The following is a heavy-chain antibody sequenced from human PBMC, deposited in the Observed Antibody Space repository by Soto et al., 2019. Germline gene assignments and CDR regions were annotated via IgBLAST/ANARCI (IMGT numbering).Heavy chain of an antibody. V-gene: IGHV4-4*07. J-gene: IGHJ3*02. CDR2: IFSSGST. Sequence: QVQLQESGPGLVKPSETLSLICTVSGGSISNYFWDWIRQPAGKGLEWIGRIFSSGSTNYNASLKSRVTMSVDTSKNHVSLKLTSMTAADTAVYYCARNVASPGVSGSWGAFDIWGQGTMVTVSS. CDR1: GGSISNYF. CDR3: ARNVASPGVSGSWGAFDI. D-gene: IGHD5-12*01.